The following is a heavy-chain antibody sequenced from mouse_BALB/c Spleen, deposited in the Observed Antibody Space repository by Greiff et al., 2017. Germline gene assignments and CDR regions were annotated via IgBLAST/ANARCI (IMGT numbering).Heavy chain of an antibody. V-gene: IGHV5-17*02. Sequence: DVHLVESGGGLVQPGGSRKLSCAASGFTFSSFGMHWVRQAPEKGLEWVAYISSGSSTIYYADTVKGRFTISRDNPKNTLFLQMTSLRSEDTAMYYCARSYRYDVEVDYWGQGTTLTVSS. J-gene: IGHJ2*01. CDR2: ISSGSSTI. CDR1: GFTFSSFG. CDR3: ARSYRYDVEVDY. D-gene: IGHD2-14*01.